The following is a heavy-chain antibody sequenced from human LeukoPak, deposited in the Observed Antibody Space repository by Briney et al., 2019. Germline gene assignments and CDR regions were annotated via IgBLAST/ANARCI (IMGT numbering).Heavy chain of an antibody. CDR3: ARGRIGGWTDY. J-gene: IGHJ4*02. Sequence: PGGSLRLSCAASGFTFSDYWMHWVRQAPGKGLVWVSRIKTDGRSTNYADSVKGRFTISRDNAKNTPYLQMNSLRAEDTAVYYCARGRIGGWTDYWGQGTLVTVSS. D-gene: IGHD6-19*01. CDR1: GFTFSDYW. CDR2: IKTDGRST. V-gene: IGHV3-74*01.